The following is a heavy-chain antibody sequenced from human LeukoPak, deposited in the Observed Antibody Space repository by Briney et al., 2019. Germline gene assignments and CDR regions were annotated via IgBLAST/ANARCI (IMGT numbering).Heavy chain of an antibody. CDR3: ARLLDCSSTSCPS. CDR2: INPNSGGT. J-gene: IGHJ5*02. D-gene: IGHD2-2*01. CDR1: GYTFTGYY. Sequence: GASVKVSCKASGYTFTGYYMHWVRQAPGQGLEWMGWINPNSGGTNYAQKFQGRATMTRDTSISTAYMELSRLRSDDTAVYYCARLLDCSSTSCPSWGQGTLVTVSS. V-gene: IGHV1-2*02.